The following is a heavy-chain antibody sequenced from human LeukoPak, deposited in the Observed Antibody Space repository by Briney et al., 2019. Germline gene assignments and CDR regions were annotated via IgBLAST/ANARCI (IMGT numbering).Heavy chain of an antibody. CDR1: GFTFSSYW. Sequence: GGSLRLSCAASGFTFSSYWMHWVRQAPGKGLVWVSRLNSDGSSTSYADSVKGRFTISRDNAETTLHLQMNSLRAEDTAVYYCANLDGYSSSWSFLFYYYYGMDVWGQGTTVTVSS. D-gene: IGHD6-13*01. J-gene: IGHJ6*01. CDR2: LNSDGSST. V-gene: IGHV3-74*01. CDR3: ANLDGYSSSWSFLFYYYYGMDV.